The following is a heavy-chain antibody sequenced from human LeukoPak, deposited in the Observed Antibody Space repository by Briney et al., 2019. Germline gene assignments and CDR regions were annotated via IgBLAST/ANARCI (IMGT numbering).Heavy chain of an antibody. CDR3: ARGSTVDYYYYGMDV. D-gene: IGHD2-2*01. J-gene: IGHJ6*02. CDR2: INHSGST. CDR1: GGSFSGYY. Sequence: SETLSLTCAVYGGSFSGYYWSWIRQPPGKGLEWIGEINHSGSTNYNPSLKSRVTISVDTSKNQFSQKLSSVTAADTAVYYCARGSTVDYYYYGMDVWGQGTTVTVSS. V-gene: IGHV4-34*01.